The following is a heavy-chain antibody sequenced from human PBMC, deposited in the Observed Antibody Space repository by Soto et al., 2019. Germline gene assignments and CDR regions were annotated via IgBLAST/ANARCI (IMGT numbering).Heavy chain of an antibody. CDR1: GNTFSSYA. V-gene: IGHV1-3*04. Sequence: GASVRVSCKASGNTFSSYAMHWVRQAPGQRLEWMGWISSGNDNTKYSQKFQDRVTITRDTSASTAYMELSGLTFEDTGVYYCARDEGVASGNWGQGTLVTVSS. CDR3: ARDEGVASGN. D-gene: IGHD6-19*01. J-gene: IGHJ4*02. CDR2: ISSGNDNT.